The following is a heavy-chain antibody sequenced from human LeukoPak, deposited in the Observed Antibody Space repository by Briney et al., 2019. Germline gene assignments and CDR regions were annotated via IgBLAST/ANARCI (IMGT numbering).Heavy chain of an antibody. J-gene: IGHJ4*02. Sequence: GRSLRLSCAASGSTFSSYAMDWVRQAPGKGLEWVAVISYDGSNKYYADSVKGRFTISRDNSKNTLYLQMNSLRAEDTAVYYCARVVNDFWSPFDYWGQGTLVTVSS. CDR1: GSTFSSYA. CDR3: ARVVNDFWSPFDY. V-gene: IGHV3-30*04. CDR2: ISYDGSNK. D-gene: IGHD3-3*01.